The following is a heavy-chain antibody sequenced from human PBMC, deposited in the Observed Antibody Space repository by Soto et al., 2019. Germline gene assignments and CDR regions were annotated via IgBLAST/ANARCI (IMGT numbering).Heavy chain of an antibody. CDR3: ARGLQWLRYYGMDV. J-gene: IGHJ6*02. V-gene: IGHV4-34*01. Sequence: SETLSLTCAVYGGSFSGYYWRWSRQPPGKGLEWIGEINHSGSTNYNPSIKSRVTISVDTSKNQFSLKLSSVTAADTAVYYCARGLQWLRYYGMDVWGQGTTVTVSS. D-gene: IGHD6-19*01. CDR1: GGSFSGYY. CDR2: INHSGST.